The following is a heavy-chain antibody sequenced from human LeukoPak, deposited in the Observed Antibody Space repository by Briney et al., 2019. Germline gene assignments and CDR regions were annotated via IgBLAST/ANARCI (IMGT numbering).Heavy chain of an antibody. CDR3: ARERQLERLAFGKEGSAFDY. V-gene: IGHV3-21*01. CDR1: GFTFSNYV. CDR2: ISTGSSYI. J-gene: IGHJ4*02. D-gene: IGHD1-1*01. Sequence: GGSLRLSCAASGFTFSNYVMNWVRQAPGKGLEWVSSISTGSSYIYYADSVKGRFTISRDNAKNSLYLQMNRLRAEDTAVYYCARERQLERLAFGKEGSAFDYWGQGTLVTVSS.